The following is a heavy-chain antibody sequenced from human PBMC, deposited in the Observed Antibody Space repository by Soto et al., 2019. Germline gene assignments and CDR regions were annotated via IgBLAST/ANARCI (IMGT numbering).Heavy chain of an antibody. J-gene: IGHJ3*02. Sequence: GGSRRRSCTASGFTFGYYAMSWVRQAPGKGLEWVGFIRSKAYGGTTEYAASVKGRFTISRDDSKSIAYLQMNSLKTEDTAVYYCTRDRGYCSSTSCYKEAFDIWGQGTMVTVSS. CDR1: GFTFGYYA. CDR3: TRDRGYCSSTSCYKEAFDI. D-gene: IGHD2-2*02. CDR2: IRSKAYGGTT. V-gene: IGHV3-49*04.